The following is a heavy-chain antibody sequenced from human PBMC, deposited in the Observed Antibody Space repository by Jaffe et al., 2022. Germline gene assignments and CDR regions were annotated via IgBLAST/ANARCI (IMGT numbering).Heavy chain of an antibody. D-gene: IGHD4-17*01. CDR2: IRYDGVKK. Sequence: QGQLVESGGGLVQPGGSLRLSCAASGFTFSTYGIHWVRQAQGKGLEWVSFIRYDGVKKYYADSVRGRFTISRDSSANTVYLHMNNLRGEDTAVYYCAKDTGYYGDYHFYYMDVWGEGTAVTVSS. J-gene: IGHJ6*03. V-gene: IGHV3-30*02. CDR1: GFTFSTYG. CDR3: AKDTGYYGDYHFYYMDV.